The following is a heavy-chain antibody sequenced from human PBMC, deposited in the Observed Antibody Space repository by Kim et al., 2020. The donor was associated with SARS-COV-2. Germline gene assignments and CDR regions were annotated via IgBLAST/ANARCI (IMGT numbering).Heavy chain of an antibody. Sequence: GLEWIGEVNRSGSTNDKASLKSRVTISLDTSKNQFSLKLMSVTAADTAVYYCARDRVFVVAAGHNWFDPWGQGTLVTVSS. V-gene: IGHV4-34*01. J-gene: IGHJ5*02. CDR2: VNRSGST. D-gene: IGHD2-15*01. CDR3: ARDRVFVVAAGHNWFDP.